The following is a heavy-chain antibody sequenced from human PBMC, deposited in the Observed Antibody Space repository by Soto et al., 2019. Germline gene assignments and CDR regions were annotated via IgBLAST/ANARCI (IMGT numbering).Heavy chain of an antibody. CDR3: VRENYYYGMDV. J-gene: IGHJ6*02. CDR2: IRGGGNT. V-gene: IGHV3-66*01. Sequence: EVQLVESGGGLVQPGGSLRLSCAASGFTVSTDWMYWVRQAPGKGLEWVSVIRGGGNTFYADSVEGRFTISRDNSKNTVYLQMNGLRVEDTAMYYCVRENYYYGMDVWGQGTTVTVS. CDR1: GFTVSTDW.